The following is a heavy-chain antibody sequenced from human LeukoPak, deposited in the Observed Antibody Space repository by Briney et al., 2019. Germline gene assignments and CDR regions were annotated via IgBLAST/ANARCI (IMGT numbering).Heavy chain of an antibody. Sequence: SETLSLTCAVSGYSISSGYYWGWIRQSPGKGLEWIATIFHSGSIYYNPSLKSRVTLSVDTSKNQFSLRLNSVTAADTALYYCARMGASYYYDSSTYYPTAFDVWGQGTMVSVSS. CDR3: ARMGASYYYDSSTYYPTAFDV. CDR1: GYSISSGYY. CDR2: IFHSGSI. V-gene: IGHV4-38-2*01. J-gene: IGHJ3*01. D-gene: IGHD3-22*01.